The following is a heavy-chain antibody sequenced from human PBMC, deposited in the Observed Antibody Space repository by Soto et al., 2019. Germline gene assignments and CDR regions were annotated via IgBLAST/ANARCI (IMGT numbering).Heavy chain of an antibody. CDR3: ASNPYYYDSSGPAEYVQH. V-gene: IGHV1-69*06. Sequence: QVQLVQSGAEVKKPGSSVKVSCKASGGTFSSYAISWVRQAPGQGLEWMGGIIPIFGTANYAQKFQGRVTITADKSTSTAYMELSSLRSEDTAVYYCASNPYYYDSSGPAEYVQHWGQGTLVTGSS. J-gene: IGHJ1*01. CDR1: GGTFSSYA. D-gene: IGHD3-22*01. CDR2: IIPIFGTA.